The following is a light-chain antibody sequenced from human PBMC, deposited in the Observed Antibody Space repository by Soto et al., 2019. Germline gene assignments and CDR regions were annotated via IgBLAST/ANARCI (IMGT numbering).Light chain of an antibody. J-gene: IGKJ4*01. CDR3: QQYGSSRALT. Sequence: EIVLTQSPGTLSLSPGERATLSCRSSQSVSSSYLAWYQQKPGQAPRLLIYGASSRATGIPDRFSGSGSGTDFTHTISRLEPEDFAVYYCQQYGSSRALTFGGGTKVEIK. CDR1: QSVSSSY. CDR2: GAS. V-gene: IGKV3-20*01.